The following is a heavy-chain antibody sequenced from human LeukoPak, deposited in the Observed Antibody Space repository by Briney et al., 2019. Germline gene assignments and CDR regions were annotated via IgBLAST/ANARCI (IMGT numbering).Heavy chain of an antibody. CDR2: ISASGGST. D-gene: IGHD6-19*01. CDR1: GFTFSSYA. V-gene: IGHV3-23*01. Sequence: PGGSLRLSRAASGFTFSSYALSWVRQAPGKGLQWVSAISASGGSTYYADAVKGRFTISRDNSKNTMYLQINSLRAEDTAVYYCAHLSSGREDYWGQGTLVTLSS. J-gene: IGHJ4*02. CDR3: AHLSSGREDY.